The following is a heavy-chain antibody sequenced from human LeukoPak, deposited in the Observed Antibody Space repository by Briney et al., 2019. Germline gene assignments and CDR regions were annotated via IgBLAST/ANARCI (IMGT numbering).Heavy chain of an antibody. CDR3: ATKDILTGFPY. CDR2: IFPSGGEI. D-gene: IGHD3-9*01. Sequence: PGGSLRLSCAASGFTFSTFAMIWVRQPPGKGLEWVSSIFPSGGEIHYADSVRGRFTISRDNSKSTLSLQMNSLRSEDTAVYYCATKDILTGFPYWGQGTLVTVSS. V-gene: IGHV3-23*01. CDR1: GFTFSTFA. J-gene: IGHJ4*02.